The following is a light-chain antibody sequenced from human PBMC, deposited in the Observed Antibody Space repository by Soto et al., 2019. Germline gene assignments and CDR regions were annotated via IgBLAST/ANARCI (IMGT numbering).Light chain of an antibody. V-gene: IGLV2-8*01. Sequence: QSALTQPPSASGSPGQSVTISCTGTSSDVGGYNYVSWYQQHPGKAPKLMISEVSKRPSGVPDRFSGSKSGNTASLTVSGPQAEDEADYYGNSFAGNNILVFGGGTKLPFL. CDR3: NSFAGNNILV. J-gene: IGLJ2*01. CDR1: SSDVGGYNY. CDR2: EVS.